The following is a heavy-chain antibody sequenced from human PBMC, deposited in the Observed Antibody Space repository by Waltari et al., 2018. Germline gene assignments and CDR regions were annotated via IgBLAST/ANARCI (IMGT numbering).Heavy chain of an antibody. D-gene: IGHD2-2*01. CDR1: GGSISSGDYY. CDR2: IDYSWST. J-gene: IGHJ3*02. V-gene: IGHV4-30-4*08. CDR3: ARVIHCSSTSCFYDAFDI. Sequence: QVQLQESGPGLVKPSQTLSLTCTVSGGSISSGDYYWSWIRQPPGKGLEWIGDIDYSWSTYYNPSLKSRVTISVDTSKSQFSLKLGPVTAADTAVYYCARVIHCSSTSCFYDAFDIWGQGTMVTVSS.